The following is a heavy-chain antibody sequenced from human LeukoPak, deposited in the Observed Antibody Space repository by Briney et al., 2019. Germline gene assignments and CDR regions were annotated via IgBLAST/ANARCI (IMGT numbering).Heavy chain of an antibody. J-gene: IGHJ4*02. CDR2: INHSGST. CDR3: ARAYRSKWYWMGYFYY. D-gene: IGHD6-13*01. Sequence: SETLSLTCAVYGGSFSGYYWSWIRQPPGKGLEWIGEINHSGSTNYNPSLKSRVTISVDTSKNQFSLKLSSVTAADTAVYYCARAYRSKWYWMGYFYYWGQGTLVTVSS. V-gene: IGHV4-34*01. CDR1: GGSFSGYY.